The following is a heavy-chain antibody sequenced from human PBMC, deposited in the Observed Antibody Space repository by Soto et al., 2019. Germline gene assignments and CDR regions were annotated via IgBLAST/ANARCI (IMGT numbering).Heavy chain of an antibody. D-gene: IGHD3-10*01. CDR2: ISASNDYT. CDR1: GYTFISYG. V-gene: IGHV1-18*01. CDR3: AREGYYSGSGSYSPPRYYGMDV. J-gene: IGHJ6*02. Sequence: QVQLVQSGAEVKKPGSSVKVSCKASGYTFISYGISWVRQAPGQGLEWMGGISASNDYTNYAQKLQGRVTMTTDSSTRIADVELRSLRSDDTAVYYCAREGYYSGSGSYSPPRYYGMDVWGQGTTVTVSS.